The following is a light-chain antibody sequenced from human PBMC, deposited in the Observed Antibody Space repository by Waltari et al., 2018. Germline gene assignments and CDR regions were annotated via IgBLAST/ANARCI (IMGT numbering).Light chain of an antibody. Sequence: DIQMTQSPSTLSASVGDRVTITCRASQSISSWLAWYQQKPGTAPKLLIYKASSLESGVPSRCSGSGSETEFTLTISSLQPDDFATYYCQQYNSYPTFGPGTKVDIK. V-gene: IGKV1-5*03. CDR3: QQYNSYPT. CDR2: KAS. J-gene: IGKJ3*01. CDR1: QSISSW.